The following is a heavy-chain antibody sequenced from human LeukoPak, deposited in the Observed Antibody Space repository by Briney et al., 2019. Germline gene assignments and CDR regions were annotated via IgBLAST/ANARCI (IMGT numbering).Heavy chain of an antibody. CDR1: GYTFTIYG. D-gene: IGHD3-22*01. Sequence: ASVTVSFKASGYTFTIYGISWVRQAPGQGLEWMGWISAYNGNTNYAQKLQGRVTMTTDTSTSTAYMELRSLRSDDTAVYYCAREGDSSGYYLFFHPSHTGGLDYWGQGTLVTVSS. CDR2: ISAYNGNT. CDR3: AREGDSSGYYLFFHPSHTGGLDY. J-gene: IGHJ4*02. V-gene: IGHV1-18*01.